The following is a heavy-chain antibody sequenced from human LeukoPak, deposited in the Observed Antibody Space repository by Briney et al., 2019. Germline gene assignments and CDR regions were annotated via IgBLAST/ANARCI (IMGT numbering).Heavy chain of an antibody. CDR3: ARIGYNHYFDY. CDR1: GYTFTDYY. CDR2: INPNSGGT. V-gene: IGHV1-2*02. D-gene: IGHD5-24*01. Sequence: ASVNVSCKASGYTFTDYYLHWVRQAPGQGLEWMGWINPNSGGTNFAQKFQGRVTMTRDTSITTAYMELSRLRSDDTAVYYCARIGYNHYFDYWGQGTLVTVSS. J-gene: IGHJ4*02.